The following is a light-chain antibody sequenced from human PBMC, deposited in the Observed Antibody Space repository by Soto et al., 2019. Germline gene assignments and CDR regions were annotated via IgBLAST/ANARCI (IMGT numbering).Light chain of an antibody. V-gene: IGKV1-5*03. Sequence: DSQMTQSPSTLSGSVGDRGTITCRASQTMRSWLAWYQQKPGKAPKLLIYKASSLKSGVPSRFSGSGSGTEFSLTTSRLQPDDFASYYCQHYNIYSEAFGKGTKLELK. J-gene: IGKJ1*01. CDR1: QTMRSW. CDR3: QHYNIYSEA. CDR2: KAS.